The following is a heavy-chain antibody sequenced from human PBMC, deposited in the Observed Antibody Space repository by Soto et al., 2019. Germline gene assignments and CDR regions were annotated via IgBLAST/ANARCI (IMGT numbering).Heavy chain of an antibody. Sequence: GASVKVSCKASGYTFTSYGISWVRQAPGQGLEWMGWISVYNGNTNYAQKLQGRVTMTTDTSTSTAYMELRSLRSDDTAVYYCARDAREPWYYGSGSFENYYYMDVWGKGTTVTVSS. J-gene: IGHJ6*03. CDR3: ARDAREPWYYGSGSFENYYYMDV. V-gene: IGHV1-18*01. D-gene: IGHD3-10*01. CDR2: ISVYNGNT. CDR1: GYTFTSYG.